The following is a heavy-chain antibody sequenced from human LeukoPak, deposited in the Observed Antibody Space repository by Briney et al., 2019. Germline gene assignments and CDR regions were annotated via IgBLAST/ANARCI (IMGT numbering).Heavy chain of an antibody. J-gene: IGHJ6*03. Sequence: PAGSLRLSCAASGFTFTNHAMQWVRQAPGKGLEYVSAISGNGGSTYYANSVKGRFTTSRDNSKDTMELQMVILRDEDFDVCYCARAGVIRYVAWLINYYMDVWGKGATVTVSS. V-gene: IGHV3-64*01. D-gene: IGHD3-9*01. CDR3: ARAGVIRYVAWLINYYMDV. CDR1: GFTFTNHA. CDR2: ISGNGGST.